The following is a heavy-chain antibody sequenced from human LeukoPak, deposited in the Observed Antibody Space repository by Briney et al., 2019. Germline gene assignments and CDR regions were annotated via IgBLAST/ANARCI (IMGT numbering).Heavy chain of an antibody. Sequence: SETLSLTCTVSGYSISSGYYWGWIRQPPGKGLEWIGSIYYSGSTYYNPSLKSRVTISVDTSKNQFSLKLSSVTAADTAVYYCARVVTRTHFDYWGQGTLVTVSS. V-gene: IGHV4-38-2*02. J-gene: IGHJ4*02. CDR1: GYSISSGYY. CDR2: IYYSGST. CDR3: ARVVTRTHFDY. D-gene: IGHD2-21*02.